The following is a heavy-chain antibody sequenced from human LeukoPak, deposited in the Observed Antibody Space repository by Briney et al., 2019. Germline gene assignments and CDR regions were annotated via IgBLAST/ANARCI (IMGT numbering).Heavy chain of an antibody. CDR1: GFIFSSFG. V-gene: IGHV3-33*01. J-gene: IGHJ4*02. Sequence: GGSLRLSCAASGFIFSSFGMHWVRQAPGKGLEWVVVIWHDGSYKYYLDSVKGRFTISRDNAKNTLYLQMNNLRVEDTAVYYCARVGDYENSGSQPFDYWGQGTLVTVSS. CDR3: ARVGDYENSGSQPFDY. D-gene: IGHD3-22*01. CDR2: IWHDGSYK.